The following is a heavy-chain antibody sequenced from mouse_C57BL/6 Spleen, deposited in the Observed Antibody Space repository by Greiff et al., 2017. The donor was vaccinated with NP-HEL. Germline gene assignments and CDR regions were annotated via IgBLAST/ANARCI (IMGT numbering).Heavy chain of an antibody. J-gene: IGHJ1*03. CDR3: ARRMGSYGNYEGVWYFDV. Sequence: VQLQQPGAELVRPGSSVKLSCKASGYTFTSYWMDWVKQRPGQGLEWIGNIYPSDSETHYNQKFKDKATLTVDKSSSTAYMQLRSLTSEDSAVYYCARRMGSYGNYEGVWYFDVWGTGTTVTVSS. V-gene: IGHV1-61*01. CDR1: GYTFTSYW. D-gene: IGHD2-1*01. CDR2: IYPSDSET.